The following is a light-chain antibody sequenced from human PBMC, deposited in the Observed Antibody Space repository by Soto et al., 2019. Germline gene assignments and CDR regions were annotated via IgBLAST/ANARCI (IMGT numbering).Light chain of an antibody. J-gene: IGKJ1*01. CDR1: LSVSSN. Sequence: EVVMTQSPATLSVSPWETATLSCRASLSVSSNLAWYQQNPGQAPRLLIYGASARATGIPARFSGSGSGTEFTLTISSLQSEDFAVYYCQHYNNWPLTFGQGTKVDIK. CDR2: GAS. V-gene: IGKV3-15*01. CDR3: QHYNNWPLT.